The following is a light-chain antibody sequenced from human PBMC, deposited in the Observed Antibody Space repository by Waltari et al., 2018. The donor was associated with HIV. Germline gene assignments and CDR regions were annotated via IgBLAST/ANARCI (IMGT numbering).Light chain of an antibody. CDR3: TAWDDGLSDPV. CDR1: SSNIGSNT. V-gene: IGLV1-44*01. Sequence: QSVLTQPPSASGTPGQRVTISCSGSSSNIGSNTVNWYQQLPGTAPKLLIYRNNQRPSGVPDRFSGSKSGTSASLAISGLQSEDEADYYCTAWDDGLSDPVFGGGTKLTVL. CDR2: RNN. J-gene: IGLJ3*02.